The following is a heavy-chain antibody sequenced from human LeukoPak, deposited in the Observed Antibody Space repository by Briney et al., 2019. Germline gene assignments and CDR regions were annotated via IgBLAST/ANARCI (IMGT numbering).Heavy chain of an antibody. Sequence: GGSLRLSCAASGFTFSSYGMNWVRQAPGKGLEWVSYISSSSSTIYYADSVRGRFTISRDNAKNSLYLQMNSLRAEDTAVYYCVRDEDWAFDYWGQGTLVTVSS. CDR1: GFTFSSYG. D-gene: IGHD3/OR15-3a*01. J-gene: IGHJ4*02. CDR3: VRDEDWAFDY. CDR2: ISSSSSTI. V-gene: IGHV3-48*01.